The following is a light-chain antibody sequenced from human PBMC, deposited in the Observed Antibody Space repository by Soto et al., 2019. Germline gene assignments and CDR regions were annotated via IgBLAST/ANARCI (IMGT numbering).Light chain of an antibody. J-gene: IGKJ1*01. CDR3: QQYYSYST. CDR2: DAS. V-gene: IGKV1-5*01. Sequence: DIQMTQSPSSLSASLGDRVTITCQASQDIINYLNWYQQKPGKAPKLLMYDASSLESGVPSRFRGSGSGTEFTLTISSLQPDDFATFYCQQYYSYSTFGQGTKVDI. CDR1: QDIINY.